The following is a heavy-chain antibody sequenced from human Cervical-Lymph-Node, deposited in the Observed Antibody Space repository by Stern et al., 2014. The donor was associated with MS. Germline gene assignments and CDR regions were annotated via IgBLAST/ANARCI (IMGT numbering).Heavy chain of an antibody. CDR2: IIPIFGTA. V-gene: IGHV1-69*01. J-gene: IGHJ4*02. CDR1: GGTFSTYG. D-gene: IGHD3-22*01. CDR3: AREFNYDSSGYYFYY. Sequence: QVQLGQSGAEVKKPGSSVKVSCKASGGTFSTYGISWVRQAPGQGLEWMGGIIPIFGTANYAQKFQGRVPITADESTSTAYMELSSLRSEDTAVYYCAREFNYDSSGYYFYYWGQGTLVTVSS.